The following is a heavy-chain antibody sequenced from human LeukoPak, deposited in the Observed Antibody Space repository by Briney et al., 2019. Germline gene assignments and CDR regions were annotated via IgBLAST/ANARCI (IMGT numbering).Heavy chain of an antibody. Sequence: GGSLRLSCAASGFTFSSYSMNWVRQGPGKGLEWVSYISSSSSTIYYADSVKGRFTISRDNAKNSLYLQMNSLRAEDTAVYYCARAGYYGSGSVLDYWGQGTLVTVSS. CDR2: ISSSSSTI. CDR3: ARAGYYGSGSVLDY. CDR1: GFTFSSYS. D-gene: IGHD3-10*01. V-gene: IGHV3-48*04. J-gene: IGHJ4*02.